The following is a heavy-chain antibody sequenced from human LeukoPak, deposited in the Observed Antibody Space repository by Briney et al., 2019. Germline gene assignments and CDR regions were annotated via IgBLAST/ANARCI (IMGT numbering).Heavy chain of an antibody. CDR1: GFPFDRYW. J-gene: IGHJ4*02. D-gene: IGHD3-16*01. V-gene: IGHV3-7*01. Sequence: GGSLRLSCAASGFPFDRYWMSWVRLAPGKGLDWVANIKHDGSEKTFVDSVKGRFPISRDNAENSLYLQMNSLRAEDTAVYYCARQPIYEAYFDFWGQGTLVTVSS. CDR3: ARQPIYEAYFDF. CDR2: IKHDGSEK.